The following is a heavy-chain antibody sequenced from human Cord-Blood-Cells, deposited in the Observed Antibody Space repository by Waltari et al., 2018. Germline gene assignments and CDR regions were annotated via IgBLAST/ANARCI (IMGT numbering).Heavy chain of an antibody. Sequence: QLQLQESGPGLVKPSETLSLTCTVSGGSISSSSYYWGWIRQPPGKGLEWIGSIYYSGSTYYNPSLKSRVTISVDTSKNQFSLKLSSVTAADTAVYYCARHAFTIFGVVNWFDPWGQGTLVTVSS. D-gene: IGHD3-3*01. J-gene: IGHJ5*02. CDR3: ARHAFTIFGVVNWFDP. CDR1: GGSISSSSYY. V-gene: IGHV4-39*01. CDR2: IYYSGST.